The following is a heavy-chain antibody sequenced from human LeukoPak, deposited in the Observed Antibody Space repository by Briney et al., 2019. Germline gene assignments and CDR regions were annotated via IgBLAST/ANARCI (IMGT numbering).Heavy chain of an antibody. CDR1: GGSISSYY. J-gene: IGHJ3*02. Sequence: SETLPLTCTVSGGSISSYYWSWIRQPPGKGLEWIGYIYYSGSTNYNPSLKSRVTLSVDTSKNQFSLKLSSVTAADTAVYYCARSSSYGGIPLGAFDIWGQGTMVTVSS. D-gene: IGHD4-23*01. CDR3: ARSSSYGGIPLGAFDI. V-gene: IGHV4-59*01. CDR2: IYYSGST.